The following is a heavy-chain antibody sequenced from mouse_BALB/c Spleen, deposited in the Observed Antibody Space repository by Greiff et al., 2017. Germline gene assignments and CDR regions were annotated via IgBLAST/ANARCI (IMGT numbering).Heavy chain of an antibody. CDR2: ISYSGST. CDR3: ARSDYDGYYYAMDY. V-gene: IGHV3-2*02. Sequence: DVKLVESGPGLVKPSQSLSLTCTVTGYSITSDYAWNWIRQFPGNKLEWMGYISYSGSTSYNPSLKSRISITRDTSKNQFFLQLNSVTTEDTATYYCARSDYDGYYYAMDYWGQGTSVTVSS. J-gene: IGHJ4*01. CDR1: GYSITSDYA. D-gene: IGHD1-2*01.